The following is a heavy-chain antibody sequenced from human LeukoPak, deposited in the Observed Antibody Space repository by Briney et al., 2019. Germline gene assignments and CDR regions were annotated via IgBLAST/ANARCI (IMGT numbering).Heavy chain of an antibody. CDR1: GGSISNYY. CDR2: NSYSGST. J-gene: IGHJ4*02. Sequence: SETLSLTSTVSGGSISNYYWSWMRRPPGRGLEWIGYNSYSGSTNYNPSLKSRVTISVDTSKNQFSPKLSFATAADTAVYYCARGQYFFDYWGQGTLVTVSS. CDR3: ARGQYFFDY. D-gene: IGHD3-10*01. V-gene: IGHV4-59*01.